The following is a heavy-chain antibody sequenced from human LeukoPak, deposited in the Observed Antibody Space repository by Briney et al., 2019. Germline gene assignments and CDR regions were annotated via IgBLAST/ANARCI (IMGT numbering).Heavy chain of an antibody. V-gene: IGHV3-53*01. CDR3: AKRRGLELLYYYYMDV. CDR1: GFSVTNNY. CDR2: TYSGGRT. J-gene: IGHJ6*03. D-gene: IGHD1-26*01. Sequence: GGSLRLSCAASGFSVTNNYMSWVRQAPGKGLEWVSVTYSGGRTYYADSVKGRFTISRDNSKNTLFLQMNSLRAEDTAVYYCAKRRGLELLYYYYMDVWGKGTTVTVSS.